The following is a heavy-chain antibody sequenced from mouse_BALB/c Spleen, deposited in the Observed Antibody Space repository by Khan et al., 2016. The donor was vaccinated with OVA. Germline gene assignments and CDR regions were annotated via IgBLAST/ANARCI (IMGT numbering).Heavy chain of an antibody. CDR2: IWSAGST. J-gene: IGHJ3*01. CDR3: ARSGYDYCRGALCAY. CDR1: GFSLNNYS. D-gene: IGHD2-4*01. V-gene: IGHV2-2*01. Sequence: QVQLKQSGPGLVQPSQSLSITCTVSGFSLNNYSVHWVRQSPGKGLEWLGVIWSAGSTDYNAAFISRMTISKDNSRNQIFFRMNSLHPHDTAIYYCARSGYDYCRGALCAYWGQGTLVTVSA.